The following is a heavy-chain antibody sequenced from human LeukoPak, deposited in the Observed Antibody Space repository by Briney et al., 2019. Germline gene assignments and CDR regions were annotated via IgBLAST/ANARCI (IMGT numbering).Heavy chain of an antibody. J-gene: IGHJ4*02. CDR1: GGSISSGGYY. CDR3: ARGGGRRYGSGSYYLGY. D-gene: IGHD3-10*01. CDR2: INHSGST. V-gene: IGHV4-30-2*01. Sequence: SQTLSLTCTVSGGSISSGGYYWSWIRQPPGKGLEWIGEINHSGSTNYNPSLKSRVTISVDTSKNQFSLKLSSVTAADTAVYYCARGGGRRYGSGSYYLGYWGQGTLVTVSS.